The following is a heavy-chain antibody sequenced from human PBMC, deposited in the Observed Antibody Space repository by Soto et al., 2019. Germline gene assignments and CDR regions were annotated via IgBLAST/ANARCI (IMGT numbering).Heavy chain of an antibody. CDR2: IYNGGST. Sequence: SETLSLTCTVSGDSVSSVGFHWAWLRRPPGKGLEWIGYIYNGGSTYYRPSLESRTHMSLDATRNHYSLRLTSVTAADTAVYFCARAPVGLDTISYFDYWGQGKLVTVSS. CDR3: ARAPVGLDTISYFDY. J-gene: IGHJ4*02. V-gene: IGHV4-30-4*01. CDR1: GDSVSSVGFH. D-gene: IGHD3-3*01.